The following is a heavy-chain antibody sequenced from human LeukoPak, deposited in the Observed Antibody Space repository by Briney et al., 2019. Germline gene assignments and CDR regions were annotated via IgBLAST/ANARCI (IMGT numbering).Heavy chain of an antibody. CDR2: IRGSGGST. CDR1: GFTVSSNS. D-gene: IGHD4-17*01. CDR3: AKLFNDYGDYYFDY. V-gene: IGHV3-23*01. Sequence: GGSLRLSCTVSGFTVSSNSWSWVRQAPGKGLEWVSAIRGSGGSTYYADSVKGRSTISRDNSKNTLYLQMNSLRAEDTAVYYCAKLFNDYGDYYFDYWGQGTLVTVSS. J-gene: IGHJ4*02.